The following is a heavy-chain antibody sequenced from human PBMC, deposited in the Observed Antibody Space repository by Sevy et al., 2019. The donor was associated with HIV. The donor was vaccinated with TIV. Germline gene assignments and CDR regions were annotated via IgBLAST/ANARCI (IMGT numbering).Heavy chain of an antibody. J-gene: IGHJ5*02. V-gene: IGHV1-69*13. D-gene: IGHD2-21*02. CDR2: IIPIFGTA. CDR3: ASTGGWYCGGDCYSLGGWFDP. CDR1: GGTFSSYA. Sequence: ASVKVSCKASGGTFSSYAISWVRQAPGQGLEWMGGIIPIFGTANYAQKFQGRVTITADESTSTAYMELSSLRSEDTAVYYCASTGGWYCGGDCYSLGGWFDPWGQGTLVTVSS.